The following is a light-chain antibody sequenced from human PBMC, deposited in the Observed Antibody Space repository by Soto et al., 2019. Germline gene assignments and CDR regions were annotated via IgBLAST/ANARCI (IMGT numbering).Light chain of an antibody. V-gene: IGKV3-20*01. CDR2: GAS. Sequence: EIVLTQSPGTLSLSPCERATLSVRASQSVSSSYLAWYQQKPGQAPRLLIYGASSRATGIPDRFSGSGSGTDFTLTISRLEPEDFAVYYCQQYGSSPRTFGQGTKVDIK. CDR3: QQYGSSPRT. J-gene: IGKJ1*01. CDR1: QSVSSSY.